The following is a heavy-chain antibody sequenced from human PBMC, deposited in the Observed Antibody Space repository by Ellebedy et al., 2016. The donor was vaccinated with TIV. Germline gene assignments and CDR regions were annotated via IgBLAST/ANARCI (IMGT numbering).Heavy chain of an antibody. J-gene: IGHJ4*02. CDR3: ARGGGWFGELLPLDY. D-gene: IGHD3-10*01. CDR2: ISYDGSNK. Sequence: GESLKISXAASGFTFSSYAMHWVRQAPGKGLEWVAVISYDGSNKYYADSVKGRFTISRDNSKNTLYLQMNSLRAEDTAVYYCARGGGWFGELLPLDYWGQGTLVTVSS. V-gene: IGHV3-30-3*01. CDR1: GFTFSSYA.